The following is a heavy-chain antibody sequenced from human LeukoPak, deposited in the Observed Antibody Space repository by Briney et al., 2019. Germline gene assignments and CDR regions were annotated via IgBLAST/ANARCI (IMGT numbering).Heavy chain of an antibody. CDR2: ISSDGCST. J-gene: IGHJ4*02. CDR1: GFTFSTFW. CDR3: ARGYSSGWYRFDD. D-gene: IGHD6-19*01. V-gene: IGHV3-74*01. Sequence: PGGSLRLSCAASGFTFSTFWMRWVRQTPGKGLVWVSRISSDGCSTTYAVSGKGRFTISRDNTTNTLYLQMNSLRVEDTAVYYCARGYSSGWYRFDDWGQETLVTVSS.